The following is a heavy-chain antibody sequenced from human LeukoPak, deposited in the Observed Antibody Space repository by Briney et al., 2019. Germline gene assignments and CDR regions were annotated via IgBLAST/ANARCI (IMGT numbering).Heavy chain of an antibody. CDR3: ARQGGAAAAGYFDY. J-gene: IGHJ4*02. Sequence: PSETLSLTCNVSGGSISGSYWSWIRQPPGKGLEWIGYIHYSGSTDYNPSLKSRVTISVDMSKNQFSLKLSSVTAADTAVYYCARQGGAAAAGYFDYWGQGTLVTVSS. V-gene: IGHV4-59*08. CDR1: GGSISGSY. D-gene: IGHD6-13*01. CDR2: IHYSGST.